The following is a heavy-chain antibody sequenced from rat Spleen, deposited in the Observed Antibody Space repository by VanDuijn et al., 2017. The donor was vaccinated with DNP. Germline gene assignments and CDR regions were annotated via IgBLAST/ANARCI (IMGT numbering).Heavy chain of an antibody. V-gene: IGHV2S12*01. J-gene: IGHJ3*01. CDR3: ARWDYDGWFAY. CDR2: ISSGGST. CDR1: GFSLTSYG. Sequence: QVQLKESGPGLVQPSQTLSLTCTVSGFSLTSYGVSWVRQPPGKGLEWIVAISSGGSTYYNSALKSRLSSSRDTSKGQVFLKMNSLQTEDTAMYFCARWDYDGWFAYWGQGTLVTVSS. D-gene: IGHD1-12*02.